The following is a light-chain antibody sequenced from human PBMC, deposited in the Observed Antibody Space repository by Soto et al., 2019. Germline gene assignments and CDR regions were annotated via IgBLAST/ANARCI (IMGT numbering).Light chain of an antibody. Sequence: DIQMTQSPSTLSASVGDRVTITCRASQSVNNWLAWYQQKPGKAPKLLIFDDSTLEGGVPARFSGSGSGTEFTLTISSLQPDDFSTYFCQQYNSYSSVTFGGGTKVEIK. V-gene: IGKV1-5*01. J-gene: IGKJ4*01. CDR2: DDS. CDR1: QSVNNW. CDR3: QQYNSYSSVT.